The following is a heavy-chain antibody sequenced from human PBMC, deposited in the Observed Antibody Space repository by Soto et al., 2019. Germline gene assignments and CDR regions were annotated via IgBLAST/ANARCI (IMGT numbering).Heavy chain of an antibody. V-gene: IGHV3-11*06. CDR1: GFTFSDYY. CDR2: ISSSRYT. Sequence: QVQLVESGGGLVKPGGSLRLSCAASGFTFSDYYMSWIRQAPGKGLEWVSYISSSRYTNYADSVKGRCTIARDNAKNALYLQMNSLRAEDTAVYYCARAVAVADAFDIWGQGTMVTVSS. D-gene: IGHD6-19*01. J-gene: IGHJ3*02. CDR3: ARAVAVADAFDI.